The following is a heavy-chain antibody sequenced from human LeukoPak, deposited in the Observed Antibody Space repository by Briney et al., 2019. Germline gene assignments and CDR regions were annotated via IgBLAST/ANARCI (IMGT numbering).Heavy chain of an antibody. Sequence: GGSLRLSCAASGFTLSSYATSWVRQAPGKGLEWVSAISGSGGSTYYADSVKGRFTISRDNSKNTLYLQMNSLRAEDTAVYYCAKGGGWQQLGLSNDYYYYGMDVWGQGTTVTVSS. D-gene: IGHD6-13*01. CDR1: GFTLSSYA. J-gene: IGHJ6*02. CDR2: ISGSGGST. V-gene: IGHV3-23*01. CDR3: AKGGGWQQLGLSNDYYYYGMDV.